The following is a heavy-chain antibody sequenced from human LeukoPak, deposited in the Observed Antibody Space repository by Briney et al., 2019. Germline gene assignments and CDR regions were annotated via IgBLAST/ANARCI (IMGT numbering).Heavy chain of an antibody. CDR1: GFTFSSYG. D-gene: IGHD1/OR15-1a*01. CDR2: IWYDGSNR. Sequence: QPGRSLRLSCATSGFTFSSYGIHWVRQAPGKGLEWVAVIWYDGSNRYYADSVKGRFTFSRDSSKNTVYLQMDSLRADDTAVYYCGREGSSRTIDYWGQGTLVTVSS. CDR3: GREGSSRTIDY. J-gene: IGHJ4*02. V-gene: IGHV3-33*01.